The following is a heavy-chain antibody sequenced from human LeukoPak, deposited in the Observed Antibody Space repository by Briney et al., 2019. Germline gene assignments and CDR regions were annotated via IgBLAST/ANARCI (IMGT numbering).Heavy chain of an antibody. J-gene: IGHJ4*02. CDR1: GDXISSYY. D-gene: IGHD1-1*01. CDR3: ARGRSTTGWDY. Sequence: SETLSLTCSVSGDXISSYYWSWIRQPAGKGLQWIGRIYTSGATNYNPSLKSRVTMSVDASKSQFSLRLNSVTAADTAVYYCARGRSTTGWDYWGQGTLVTVSS. CDR2: IYTSGAT. V-gene: IGHV4-4*07.